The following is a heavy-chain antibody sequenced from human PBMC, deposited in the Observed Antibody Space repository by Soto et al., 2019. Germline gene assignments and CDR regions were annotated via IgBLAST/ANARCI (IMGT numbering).Heavy chain of an antibody. Sequence: PSETLSLTCSVSGTSIRGYYWTWIRQPPGKGLEWIGYIYYTGTTKYNPSLKSRVTISVDTSKNQFSLRLNSVTAADTAVYYCAREVSSFGSNHFDSWSQGALVTVSS. CDR1: GTSIRGYY. CDR2: IYYTGTT. D-gene: IGHD3-10*01. J-gene: IGHJ4*02. CDR3: AREVSSFGSNHFDS. V-gene: IGHV4-59*01.